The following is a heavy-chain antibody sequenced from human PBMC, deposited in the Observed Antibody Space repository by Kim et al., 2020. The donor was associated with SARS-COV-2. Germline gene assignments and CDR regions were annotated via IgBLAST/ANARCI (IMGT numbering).Heavy chain of an antibody. J-gene: IGHJ3*02. CDR3: ARDSIYYDSSGAFDI. V-gene: IGHV3-7*01. D-gene: IGHD3-22*01. Sequence: DSVKGRFTISGDNAKNSLYLQMNCLRAEDTAVYYCARDSIYYDSSGAFDIWGQGTMVTVSS.